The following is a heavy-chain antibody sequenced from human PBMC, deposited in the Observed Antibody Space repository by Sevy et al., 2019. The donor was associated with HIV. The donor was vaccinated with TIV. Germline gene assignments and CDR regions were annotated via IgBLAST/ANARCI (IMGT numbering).Heavy chain of an antibody. Sequence: GGSLRLSCAASGFTFSTYAMYWVRQAPGKGLEWVAVISDDGNNKDYADSVKGRFTVSRDNSKNTLYLQMNSLRADDTAVYYCAGHYYDSTGYSFPLDYWGQGTLVTVSS. CDR2: ISDDGNNK. CDR1: GFTFSTYA. D-gene: IGHD3-22*01. V-gene: IGHV3-30*04. J-gene: IGHJ4*02. CDR3: AGHYYDSTGYSFPLDY.